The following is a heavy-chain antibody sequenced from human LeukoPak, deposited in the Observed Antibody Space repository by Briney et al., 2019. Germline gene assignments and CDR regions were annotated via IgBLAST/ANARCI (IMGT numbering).Heavy chain of an antibody. CDR1: GFTFSSYA. D-gene: IGHD3-10*01. Sequence: GGSLRLSCAASGFTFSSYAMSWVRQAPGKGLEWASGIVGSGGSTYSSDSVKGRFTISRDNSKNTLYLQMNSLRAEDTALYYCAKRSSGRSGFDYWGQGTLVTVSS. J-gene: IGHJ4*02. V-gene: IGHV3-23*01. CDR2: IVGSGGST. CDR3: AKRSSGRSGFDY.